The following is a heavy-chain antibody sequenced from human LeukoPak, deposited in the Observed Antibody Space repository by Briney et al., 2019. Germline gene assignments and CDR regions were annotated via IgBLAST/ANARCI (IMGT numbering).Heavy chain of an antibody. V-gene: IGHV4-34*01. CDR1: GGSFSGYY. J-gene: IGHJ4*02. CDR2: INHSGST. Sequence: SETLSLTCAVYGGSFSGYYWSWIRQPPGKGLEWIGEINHSGSTNYNPSLKSRVTISVDTSKNQFSLKLSSVTAADTAVYYGAREVAAAGTCFIDFWGQGTLVTVSS. D-gene: IGHD6-13*01. CDR3: AREVAAAGTCFIDF.